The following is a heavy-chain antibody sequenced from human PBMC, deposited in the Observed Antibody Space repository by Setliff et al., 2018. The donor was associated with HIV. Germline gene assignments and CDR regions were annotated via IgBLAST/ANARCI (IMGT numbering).Heavy chain of an antibody. CDR1: GGSISSSSYY. CDR3: ARVSSRGIAARPPLFDY. Sequence: LSLTCTVSGGSISSSSYYWGWTRQPPGKGLEWIGSIYYSGSTYYNPSLKSRVTISVDTSKNQFSLKLSSVTAADTAVYYCARVSSRGIAARPPLFDYWGQGTLVTVSS. CDR2: IYYSGST. D-gene: IGHD6-6*01. V-gene: IGHV4-39*07. J-gene: IGHJ4*02.